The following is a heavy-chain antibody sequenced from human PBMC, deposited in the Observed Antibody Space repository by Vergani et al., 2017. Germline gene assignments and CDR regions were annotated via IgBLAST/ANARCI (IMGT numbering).Heavy chain of an antibody. V-gene: IGHV4-39*01. J-gene: IGHJ4*02. CDR1: GGSISSSSYY. CDR2: IYYSGST. CDR3: ARGCSSTSCYTVFDY. D-gene: IGHD2-2*02. Sequence: QLELHESGPGLVKPSETLSLTCTVSGGSISSSSYYWGWIRQPPGKGLEWIGSIYYSGSTYYNPSLKSRVTISVDTSKNQFSLKLSSVTAADTAVYYCARGCSSTSCYTVFDYWGQGTLVTVSS.